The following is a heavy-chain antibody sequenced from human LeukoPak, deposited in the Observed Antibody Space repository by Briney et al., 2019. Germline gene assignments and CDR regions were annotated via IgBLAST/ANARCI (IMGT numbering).Heavy chain of an antibody. CDR2: IIPIFGTA. CDR3: AREVVDIVVVVAAPQTGYMDV. J-gene: IGHJ6*03. CDR1: GGTFSSYA. V-gene: IGHV1-69*06. Sequence: SVKVSCKASGGTFSSYAISWVRQAPGQGLEWMGGIIPIFGTANYAQKFQGRVTITADKSTSTAYMELSSLRAEDTAVYYCAREVVDIVVVVAAPQTGYMDVWGKGTTVTVSS. D-gene: IGHD2-15*01.